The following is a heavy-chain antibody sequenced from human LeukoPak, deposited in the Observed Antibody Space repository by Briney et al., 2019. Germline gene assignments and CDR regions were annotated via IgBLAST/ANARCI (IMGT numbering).Heavy chain of an antibody. D-gene: IGHD3-3*01. Sequence: PSETLSLTCAVYGGSVSGYYWSWIRQPPEKGLERIGEISHRGRTHYTPSLQSRVTMSVDTSKNQFALNLNSVTAADTAVYYCARVPLRFLEPFDYWGQGILVTVSS. J-gene: IGHJ4*02. CDR3: ARVPLRFLEPFDY. CDR1: GGSVSGYY. CDR2: ISHRGRT. V-gene: IGHV4-34*01.